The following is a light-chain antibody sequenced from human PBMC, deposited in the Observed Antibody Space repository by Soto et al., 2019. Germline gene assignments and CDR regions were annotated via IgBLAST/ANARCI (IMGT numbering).Light chain of an antibody. V-gene: IGKV1-5*01. CDR2: DVS. J-gene: IGKJ1*01. CDR3: QQFRT. Sequence: DIQMTQSPSTLSASVGDRVTVTCRASQSFSRWLAWYQQKPGKAPKLLIYDVSNLETGVPSRFSGGGSGTEFTLTISSLQPDDFATYYCQQFRTFGQGTKVDIK. CDR1: QSFSRW.